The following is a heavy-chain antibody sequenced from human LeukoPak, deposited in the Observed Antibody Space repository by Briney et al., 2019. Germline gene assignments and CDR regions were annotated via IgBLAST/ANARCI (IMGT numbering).Heavy chain of an antibody. V-gene: IGHV3-30*03. CDR1: GFTFSSNG. D-gene: IGHD6-13*01. J-gene: IGHJ4*02. CDR2: ISYDGSNK. CDR3: ARDIKSNTAAGTPYFDY. Sequence: QSGGSLRLSCTASGFTFSSNGMHWVRQAPGKGLEWVAVISYDGSNKYYADSVKGRFTISRDNSKNTLYLQMNSLRAEDTAVYYCARDIKSNTAAGTPYFDYWGQGTLVTVSS.